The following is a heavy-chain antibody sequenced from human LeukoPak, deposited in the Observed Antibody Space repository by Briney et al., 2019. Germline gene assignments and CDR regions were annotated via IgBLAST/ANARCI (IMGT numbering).Heavy chain of an antibody. Sequence: GGSLRLSCAASGFTFSSYAMSWVRQAPGKGLEWVSAISGSGGSTYYADSVKGRFTISRDNSKNTLYLQMNSLRAEDTAVYYCAKAPGGHIVVVTAILYFDYRGQGTLVTVSS. V-gene: IGHV3-23*01. CDR1: GFTFSSYA. CDR3: AKAPGGHIVVVTAILYFDY. J-gene: IGHJ4*02. D-gene: IGHD2-21*02. CDR2: ISGSGGST.